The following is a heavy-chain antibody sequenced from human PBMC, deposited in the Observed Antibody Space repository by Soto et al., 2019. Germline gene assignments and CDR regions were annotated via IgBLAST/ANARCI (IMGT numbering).Heavy chain of an antibody. V-gene: IGHV3-30*18. J-gene: IGHJ6*02. D-gene: IGHD3-3*01. CDR1: GFTFTHCG. CDR2: FSHDGSHE. CDR3: AKEHDRRFYYYDGMDV. Sequence: QLHLVESGGGVVQSGRSLRLSCVASGFTFTHCGMHWVRQAPGKGLEWVAGFSHDGSHEYYTDSVKGRFTISRDDSKTTRYLQMSSLGAEDTAVYYCAKEHDRRFYYYDGMDVWGQGTTVTVSS.